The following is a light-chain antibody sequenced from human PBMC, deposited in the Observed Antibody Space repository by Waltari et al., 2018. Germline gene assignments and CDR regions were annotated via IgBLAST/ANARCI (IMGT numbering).Light chain of an antibody. V-gene: IGKV2-28*01. J-gene: IGKJ2*01. Sequence: EIVMTQSPLSLSVTPGEPASMSCTSSQSVLNVNGYDYLDWYVQKPGQSPPLLIYQGSNRASGVPDRFSDSGSGTDFALKISRVEPEDVGVYFCMQGQDTIYTFGQGTRLEIK. CDR3: MQGQDTIYT. CDR1: QSVLNVNGYDY. CDR2: QGS.